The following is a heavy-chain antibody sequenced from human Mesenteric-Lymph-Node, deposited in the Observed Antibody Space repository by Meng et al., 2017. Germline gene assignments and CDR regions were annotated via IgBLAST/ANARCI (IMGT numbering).Heavy chain of an antibody. Sequence: SETLSLTCSVSGASISVGGYYWGWIRQPPGKGLEWIGTTDYGGTAYYSPSLKSRVTISADRSKEQFSLKLRSVTAADTAVYYCARVTTTVTGKFDYWGQGTLVTVSS. V-gene: IGHV4-39*07. CDR2: TDYGGTA. CDR3: ARVTTTVTGKFDY. D-gene: IGHD6-19*01. CDR1: GASISVGGYY. J-gene: IGHJ4*02.